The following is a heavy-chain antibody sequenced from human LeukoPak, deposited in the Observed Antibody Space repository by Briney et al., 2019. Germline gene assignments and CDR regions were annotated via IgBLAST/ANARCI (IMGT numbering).Heavy chain of an antibody. V-gene: IGHV7-4-1*02. J-gene: IGHJ5*02. D-gene: IGHD4-11*01. CDR2: INTNTGNP. CDR1: GYTFTSYA. CDR3: ARDPRGGYSNLYP. Sequence: ASVKVSCKASGYTFTSYAMNWVRQAPGQGLEWMGWINTNTGNPTYAQGFTGRFVFSLDTSVNTAYLQISSLKTEDTAVYYCARDPRGGYSNLYPWGQEPWSPSPQ.